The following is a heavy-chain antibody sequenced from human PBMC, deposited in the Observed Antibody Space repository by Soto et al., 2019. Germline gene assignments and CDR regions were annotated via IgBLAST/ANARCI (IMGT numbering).Heavy chain of an antibody. CDR3: ARDGRSTGSLDY. V-gene: IGHV4-31*03. D-gene: IGHD1-1*01. CDR2: IYYSGST. Sequence: SETLSLTCTVSGGSISSGGYYWSWIRQHPGKGLEWIGYIYYSGSTYYNPSLKSRVTISVDTPKNQFSLKLSSVTAADTAVYYCARDGRSTGSLDYWGQGTLVTVSS. J-gene: IGHJ4*02. CDR1: GGSISSGGYY.